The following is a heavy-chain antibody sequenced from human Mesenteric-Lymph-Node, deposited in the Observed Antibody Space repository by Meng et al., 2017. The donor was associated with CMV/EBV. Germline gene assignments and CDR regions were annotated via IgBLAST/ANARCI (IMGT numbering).Heavy chain of an antibody. CDR2: ISSSSSYM. J-gene: IGHJ4*02. CDR1: GFTFSSYE. Sequence: GESLKISCAASGFTFSSYEMNWVRQAPGKGLEWVSSISSSSSYMYYADSVKGRFTISRDNAKNSLYLQMNSLRAEDTAVYYCAKGTQIFGVVIPAYDWGQGTLVTVSS. V-gene: IGHV3-21*01. D-gene: IGHD3-3*01. CDR3: AKGTQIFGVVIPAYD.